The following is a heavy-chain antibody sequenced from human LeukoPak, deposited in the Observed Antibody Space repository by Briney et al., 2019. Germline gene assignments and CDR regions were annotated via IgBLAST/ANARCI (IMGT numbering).Heavy chain of an antibody. CDR1: GGSISSGGYS. D-gene: IGHD5-18*01. V-gene: IGHV4-61*08. Sequence: SETLSLTCAVSGGSISSGGYSWSWIRQPPGKGLEWFGDIYYSWSTKYQPSLKSPVTMSVDTSKNQFSLKLSSVTAADEAVYYCARGRKYSYGYTVTELGSGYFDYWGQGTLVTVSS. J-gene: IGHJ4*02. CDR3: ARGRKYSYGYTVTELGSGYFDY. CDR2: IYYSWST.